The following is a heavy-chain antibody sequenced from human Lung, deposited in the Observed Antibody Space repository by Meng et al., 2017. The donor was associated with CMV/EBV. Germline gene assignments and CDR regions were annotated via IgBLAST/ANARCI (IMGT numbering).Heavy chain of an antibody. CDR2: INPSRDNT. CDR3: ARESTPNWGSGS. J-gene: IGHJ5*02. CDR1: GYTFISYYTSYY. V-gene: IGHV1-46*01. Sequence: SXXVSXXASGYTFISYYTSYYIHWVRQAPGQGLEWMGMINPSRDNTNYAQKFQGRVTMTRDTSTSTVYMELSSLRSHDTAVYYCARESTPNWGSGSLGQGXLVTVSS. D-gene: IGHD7-27*01.